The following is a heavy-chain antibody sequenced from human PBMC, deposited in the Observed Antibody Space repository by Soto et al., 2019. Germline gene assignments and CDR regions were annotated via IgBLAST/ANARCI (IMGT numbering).Heavy chain of an antibody. J-gene: IGHJ4*02. CDR3: ARENWYNDY. Sequence: GGSLRLSCAASGFTFSSYSMNWVRQAPGKGLEWVSYISRSSSTIYYADSVKGRFTISRDNAKNTLYLQMNSLRVEDTAVYYCARENWYNDYWGQGTLVTVSS. D-gene: IGHD1-1*01. V-gene: IGHV3-48*04. CDR2: ISRSSSTI. CDR1: GFTFSSYS.